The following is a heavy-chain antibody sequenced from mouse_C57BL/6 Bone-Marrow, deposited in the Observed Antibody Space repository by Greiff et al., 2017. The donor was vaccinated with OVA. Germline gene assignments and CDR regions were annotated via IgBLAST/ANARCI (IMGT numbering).Heavy chain of an antibody. CDR1: GYTFTTYP. CDR2: FHPYNDDT. CDR3: ARGGNYFAWFAY. D-gene: IGHD2-1*01. Sequence: VQGVESGAELVKPGASVKMSCKASGYTFTTYPIEWMKQNHGKSLEWIGNFHPYNDDTKYNEKFKGKATLTVEKSSSTVYLELSRLTSDDSAVYYCARGGNYFAWFAYWGQGTLVTVSA. J-gene: IGHJ3*01. V-gene: IGHV1-47*01.